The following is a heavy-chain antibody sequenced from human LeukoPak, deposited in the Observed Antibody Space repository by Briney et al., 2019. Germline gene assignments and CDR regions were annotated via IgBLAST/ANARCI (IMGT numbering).Heavy chain of an antibody. J-gene: IGHJ1*01. D-gene: IGHD2-2*01. CDR2: IKQDGSEK. CDR3: AAHCSSTSCYRWAPRSRGGYHEYFQH. Sequence: GGSLRLSCAASGFTFSSYAMSWVRQAPGKGLEWVANIKQDGSEKYYVDSVKGRFTISRDNAKNSLYLQMNSLRAEDTAVYYCAAHCSSTSCYRWAPRSRGGYHEYFQHWGQGTLVTVSS. V-gene: IGHV3-7*01. CDR1: GFTFSSYA.